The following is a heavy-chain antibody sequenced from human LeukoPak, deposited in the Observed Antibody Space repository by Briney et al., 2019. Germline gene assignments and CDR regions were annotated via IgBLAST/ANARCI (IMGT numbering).Heavy chain of an antibody. CDR3: ARDYYGSGSYYTASDDY. CDR2: IIPIFGTA. Sequence: ASVKVSCKASGGTFSSYAISWVRQAPGQGLEWMGGIIPIFGTANYAQKSQGRVTITADKSTSTAYMELSSLRSEDTAVYYCARDYYGSGSYYTASDDYWGQGTLVTVSS. CDR1: GGTFSSYA. J-gene: IGHJ4*02. D-gene: IGHD3-10*01. V-gene: IGHV1-69*06.